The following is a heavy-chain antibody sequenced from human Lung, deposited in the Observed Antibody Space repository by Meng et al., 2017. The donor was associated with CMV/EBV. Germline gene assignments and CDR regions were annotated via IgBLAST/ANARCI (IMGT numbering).Heavy chain of an antibody. V-gene: IGHV1-8*01. J-gene: IGHJ5*02. D-gene: IGHD2-15*01. Sequence: VGKGKKPGATVKVSCKASGYNFTSYDINWVRQGTGQGLEWMGWMNPNSGNTGYAQKFQGRVTMTRNTSISTAYMELSSLRSEDTAVYYCARGYCSGGSCPVFDPWGQGTLVTVSS. CDR2: MNPNSGNT. CDR3: ARGYCSGGSCPVFDP. CDR1: GYNFTSYD.